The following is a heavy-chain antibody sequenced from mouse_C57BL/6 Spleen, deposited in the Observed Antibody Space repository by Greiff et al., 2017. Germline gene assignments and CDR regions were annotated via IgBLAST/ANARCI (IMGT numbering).Heavy chain of an antibody. CDR2: INPSSGYT. CDR1: GYTFTSYW. J-gene: IGHJ4*01. V-gene: IGHV1-7*01. CDR3: ASNSGGAMDY. D-gene: IGHD1-3*01. Sequence: VQLQQSGAELAKPGASVKLSCKASGYTFTSYWMHWVKQRPGQGLEWIGYINPSSGYTKYNQKFKDKATLPAAKSSNTASMQLSSLTYEDSAVYYCASNSGGAMDYWGQGTSVTVSS.